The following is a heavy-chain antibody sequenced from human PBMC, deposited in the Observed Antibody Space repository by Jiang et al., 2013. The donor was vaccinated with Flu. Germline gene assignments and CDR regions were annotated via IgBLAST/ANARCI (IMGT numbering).Heavy chain of an antibody. CDR3: ARLVALRDYGDNSYYYYGMDV. CDR1: GDSVSMNRAA. CDR2: TYYNSKWYN. D-gene: IGHD4-23*01. Sequence: QTLSLTCAISGDSVSMNRAAWNWIRQSPSRGLEWLGRTYYNSKWYNDYAVSVKSRITINPDTSKNQFSLQLNSVTPEDTAVYYCARLVALRDYGDNSYYYYGMDVWGQGTTVTVSS. V-gene: IGHV6-1*01. J-gene: IGHJ6*02.